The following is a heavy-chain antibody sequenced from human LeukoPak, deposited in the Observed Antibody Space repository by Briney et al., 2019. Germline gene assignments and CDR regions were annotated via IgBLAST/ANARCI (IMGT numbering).Heavy chain of an antibody. CDR2: IYSDGRT. V-gene: IGHV3-53*01. Sequence: GGSLRLSCAASGFAVSSNYMNWVRQAPGKGLEWVSVIYSDGRTYYADSVKGRFTISRDISKNTLFLEMTSLRAEETAVYYCAKVKGWYGEGYFDYWGQGTLVTVSS. J-gene: IGHJ4*02. CDR3: AKVKGWYGEGYFDY. D-gene: IGHD3-10*01. CDR1: GFAVSSNY.